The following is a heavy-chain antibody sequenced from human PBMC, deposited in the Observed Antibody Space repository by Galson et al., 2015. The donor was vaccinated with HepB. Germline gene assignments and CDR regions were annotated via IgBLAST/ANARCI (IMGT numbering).Heavy chain of an antibody. D-gene: IGHD2-15*01. Sequence: QSGAEVKKPGASVKVSCKASGYTFTSYGISWVRQAPGQGLEWMGWISAYNGNTNYAQKLQGRVTMTTDTSTSTAYIELRSLRSDDTAVYYCARDASGYCSGGSCYGLSDYYYGMDVWGQGTTVTVSS. CDR2: ISAYNGNT. CDR3: ARDASGYCSGGSCYGLSDYYYGMDV. J-gene: IGHJ6*02. CDR1: GYTFTSYG. V-gene: IGHV1-18*04.